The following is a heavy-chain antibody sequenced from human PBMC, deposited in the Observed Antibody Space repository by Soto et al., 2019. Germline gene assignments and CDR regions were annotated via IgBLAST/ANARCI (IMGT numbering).Heavy chain of an antibody. Sequence: QLQLQESGPGLVKPSETLSLTCTVSGGSISSSSYYWGWIRQPPGKGLEWIGSIYYSGSTYYNPSLKSRVTISVDTSKNQCSLKRSSVTAADTAVYYCVRGGDILTGYYRVDYWGQGTLVTVSS. CDR2: IYYSGST. CDR3: VRGGDILTGYYRVDY. V-gene: IGHV4-39*01. CDR1: GGSISSSSYY. D-gene: IGHD3-9*01. J-gene: IGHJ4*02.